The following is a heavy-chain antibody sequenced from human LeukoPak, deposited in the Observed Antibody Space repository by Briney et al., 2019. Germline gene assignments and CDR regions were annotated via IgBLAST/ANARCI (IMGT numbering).Heavy chain of an antibody. CDR3: ARVDNGNYHYYGMDV. D-gene: IGHD1-1*01. CDR2: IYYSGST. Sequence: SETLSLTCTVSGGSISSYYWSWIRQPPGKGLEWIGYIYYSGSTNSNPSLKSRVTISVDTSKNQFSLKLSSVTAADTAVYYCARVDNGNYHYYGMDVWGQGTTVTVSS. J-gene: IGHJ6*02. CDR1: GGSISSYY. V-gene: IGHV4-59*01.